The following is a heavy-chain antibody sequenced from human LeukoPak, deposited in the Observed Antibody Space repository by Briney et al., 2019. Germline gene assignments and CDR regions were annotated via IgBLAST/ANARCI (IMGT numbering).Heavy chain of an antibody. D-gene: IGHD3-10*01. CDR3: AKVQAGDYYGSGSIGGDY. Sequence: GGSLRLSCAASGFNFSDYYMSWIRQAPGKGLEWVSYISSSGSTIYYAGSVKGRFTISRDNAKNSLYLQMNSLRAEDTAVYYCAKVQAGDYYGSGSIGGDYWGQGTLVTVSS. CDR1: GFNFSDYY. V-gene: IGHV3-11*01. J-gene: IGHJ4*02. CDR2: ISSSGSTI.